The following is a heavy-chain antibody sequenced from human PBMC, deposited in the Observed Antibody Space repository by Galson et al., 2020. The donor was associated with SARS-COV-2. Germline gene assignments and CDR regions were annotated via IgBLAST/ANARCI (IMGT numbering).Heavy chain of an antibody. CDR3: ARDMVRGAAGHTDYYYYGMDV. CDR2: IYTSGST. J-gene: IGHJ6*02. V-gene: IGHV4-4*07. Sequence: SETLSLTCTVSGGSISSYYWSWIRQPAGKGLEWIGRIYTSGSTNYNPSLKSRVTMSVDTSKNQFSLKLSSVTAADTAVYYCARDMVRGAAGHTDYYYYGMDVWGQGTTVTVSS. CDR1: GGSISSYY. D-gene: IGHD3-10*01.